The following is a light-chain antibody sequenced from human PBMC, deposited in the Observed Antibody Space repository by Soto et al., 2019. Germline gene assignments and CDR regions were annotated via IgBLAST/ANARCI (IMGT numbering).Light chain of an antibody. V-gene: IGKV3-20*01. CDR2: GAS. CDR1: QPVSSGY. Sequence: EIVLTQSPGTLSLSPGETATLSCRASQPVSSGYLAWYQPKPGQSPTLLIYGASYRAAGTPDRFSGSGFGPDFTLTISRLEPEDFAVYYCQQYSNSWTFGQGTKVEIK. J-gene: IGKJ1*01. CDR3: QQYSNSWT.